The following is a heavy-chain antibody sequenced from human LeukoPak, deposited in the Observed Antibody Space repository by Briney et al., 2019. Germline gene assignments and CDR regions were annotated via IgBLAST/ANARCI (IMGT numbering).Heavy chain of an antibody. CDR1: GFTFSSYA. Sequence: PGGSLRLSCAASGFTFSSYAMHWVRQAPGKGLEWVAVISYDGSNKYYADSVKGRFTISRDNSKNTLYLQMNSLRAEDTAVYYCARGEAAAGTDFDYWGQGTLVTVSS. D-gene: IGHD6-13*01. V-gene: IGHV3-30*04. CDR2: ISYDGSNK. J-gene: IGHJ4*02. CDR3: ARGEAAAGTDFDY.